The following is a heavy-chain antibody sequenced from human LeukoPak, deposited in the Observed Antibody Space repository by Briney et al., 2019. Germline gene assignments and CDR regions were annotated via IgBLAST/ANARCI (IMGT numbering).Heavy chain of an antibody. Sequence: GASVKVSCKASGYTFTSYGISWVRQAPGQGLEWMGWISAYNGNTNYAQKFQGRVTMTTDTSTSTAYMKLRSLRSDDTAVYYCARDAASSSWPPRFGYWGQGTLVTVSS. V-gene: IGHV1-18*01. CDR1: GYTFTSYG. J-gene: IGHJ4*02. CDR2: ISAYNGNT. D-gene: IGHD6-13*01. CDR3: ARDAASSSWPPRFGY.